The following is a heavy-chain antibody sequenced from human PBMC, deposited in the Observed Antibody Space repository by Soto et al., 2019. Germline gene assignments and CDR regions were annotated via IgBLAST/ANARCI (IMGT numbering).Heavy chain of an antibody. J-gene: IGHJ1*01. CDR1: GFTFTWYY. CDR3: TRTKTNQNAEYFEY. CDR2: INPSGVST. V-gene: IGHV1-46*03. Sequence: QVQLVQSGAEVKEPGASVKVSCKASGFTFTWYYMHWVRQAPGQGLEWMGIINPSGVSTSYAQTFQARVNMTRDTSTSTVSMELSSLRSEDTAVYYCTRTKTNQNAEYFEYWGQGTLVTVSS.